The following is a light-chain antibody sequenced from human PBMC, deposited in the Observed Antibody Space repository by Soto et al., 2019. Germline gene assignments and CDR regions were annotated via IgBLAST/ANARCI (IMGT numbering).Light chain of an antibody. Sequence: EIVLTQSPGTLSLSPGERATLSCRASQSVSSSYLAWYQQKPGQAPRLLIYGASTRATGIPARFSGSGSGTDFTLTISSLQSEDFAVYYCQQYSNWPPLTFGGGTKVDIK. CDR3: QQYSNWPPLT. CDR1: QSVSSSY. J-gene: IGKJ4*01. CDR2: GAS. V-gene: IGKV3-15*01.